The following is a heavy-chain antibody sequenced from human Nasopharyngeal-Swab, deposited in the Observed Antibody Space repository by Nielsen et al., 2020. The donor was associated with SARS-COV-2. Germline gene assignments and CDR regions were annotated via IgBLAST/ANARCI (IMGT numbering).Heavy chain of an antibody. CDR1: GGSISSYY. CDR3: ARQALGYCSSTSCYTAFDY. V-gene: IGHV4-59*08. D-gene: IGHD2-2*02. J-gene: IGHJ4*02. Sequence: SETLSLTCTVSGGSISSYYWSWIRQPPGKGREWIGYIYYSGGTNYNPSLKSRVTISVDTSKNQFSLKLSSVTAADTAVYYCARQALGYCSSTSCYTAFDYWGQGTLVTVSS. CDR2: IYYSGGT.